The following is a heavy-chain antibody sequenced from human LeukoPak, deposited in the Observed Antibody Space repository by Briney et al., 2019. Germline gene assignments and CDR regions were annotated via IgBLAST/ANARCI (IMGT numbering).Heavy chain of an antibody. Sequence: PSETLSLTCTVSGGSISSGGYYWGWIRQSPGKGLEWIGSIYHAGSTFHNPSLKSRVTISVDTSKNQFSLKVNSVIAADTAVYYCARGYNSGWYAYWGQGTLVTVSS. V-gene: IGHV4-39*07. CDR3: ARGYNSGWYAY. CDR2: IYHAGST. CDR1: GGSISSGGYY. D-gene: IGHD6-19*01. J-gene: IGHJ4*02.